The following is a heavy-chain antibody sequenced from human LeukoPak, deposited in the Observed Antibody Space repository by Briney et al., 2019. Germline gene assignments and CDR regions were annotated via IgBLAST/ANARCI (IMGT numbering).Heavy chain of an antibody. CDR2: INPNGGGT. CDR1: GYTFTGYY. D-gene: IGHD2-21*01. V-gene: IGHV1-2*02. Sequence: ASVKVSCKASGYTFTGYYMHWVRQAPGQGLEWMGWINPNGGGTNYAQKFQGRVTMTRDTSISTAYMELSRLRSDDTAVYYCARADLAYCGGDCYSAFDYWGQGTLVTVSS. J-gene: IGHJ4*02. CDR3: ARADLAYCGGDCYSAFDY.